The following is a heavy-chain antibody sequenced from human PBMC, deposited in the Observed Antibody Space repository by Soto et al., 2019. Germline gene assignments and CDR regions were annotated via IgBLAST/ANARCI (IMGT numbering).Heavy chain of an antibody. CDR2: IIPILGIA. CDR3: AKCSGYYSQACPYLDD. Sequence: ASVKGSCKASGGTFSSYTISWVRRAPGQGLEWMGRIIPILGIANYAQKFQGRVTITADKSTSTAYMELSSLRSEDTAVYYCAKCSGYYSQACPYLDDWGQGSLVTVSS. J-gene: IGHJ4*02. V-gene: IGHV1-69*02. CDR1: GGTFSSYT. D-gene: IGHD3-22*01.